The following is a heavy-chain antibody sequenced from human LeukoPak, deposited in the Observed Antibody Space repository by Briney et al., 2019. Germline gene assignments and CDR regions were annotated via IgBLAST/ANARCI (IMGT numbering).Heavy chain of an antibody. Sequence: SETLSLTCTVSGYSISSGYYWGWIRQPPGRGLEWIGSIYHTWHTYYNPSLKSRVTVSLDTSNNQFSLKPSSVTAADTAVYYCVRVAHGGIVVPVFDPWGQGTLVSVSS. J-gene: IGHJ5*02. V-gene: IGHV4-38-2*02. CDR3: VRVAHGGIVVPVFDP. CDR1: GYSISSGYY. D-gene: IGHD3-16*02. CDR2: IYHTWHT.